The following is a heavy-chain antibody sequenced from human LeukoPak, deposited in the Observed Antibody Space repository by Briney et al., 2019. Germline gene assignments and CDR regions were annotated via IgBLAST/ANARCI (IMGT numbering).Heavy chain of an antibody. CDR2: ISYDGSNK. CDR1: GFTFSSYG. D-gene: IGHD2-21*01. Sequence: PGRSLRLSCAGSGFTFSSYGMHWVRQAPGKGLEWVAVISYDGSNKYYADSVKGRFTISRDNSKSTLYLQMNSLKAEDTAVYYCAEGLRTFDYWGQGSLVTVSS. CDR3: AEGLRTFDY. V-gene: IGHV3-30*18. J-gene: IGHJ4*02.